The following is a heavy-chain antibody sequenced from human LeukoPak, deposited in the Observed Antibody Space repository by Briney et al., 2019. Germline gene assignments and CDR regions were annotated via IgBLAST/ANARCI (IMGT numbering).Heavy chain of an antibody. D-gene: IGHD4-23*01. J-gene: IGHJ4*02. CDR1: GDSISGYH. V-gene: IGHV4-59*08. CDR3: ARGRAVTRDFDY. Sequence: SETLSLTCTVSGDSISGYHWSWVRQSPVKGLEFIGYILYSGSTNYNPSLKSRVTISVDTSKNQFSLRLSSVTAADTAVYYCARGRAVTRDFDYWGQGTLVRVSS. CDR2: ILYSGST.